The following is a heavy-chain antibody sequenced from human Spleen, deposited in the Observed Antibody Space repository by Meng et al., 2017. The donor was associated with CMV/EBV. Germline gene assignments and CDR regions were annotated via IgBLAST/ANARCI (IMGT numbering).Heavy chain of an antibody. CDR3: AAYYDFWSGYWA. J-gene: IGHJ5*02. Sequence: LRLSCTVSGGSISSGGYYWSWIRQHPGKGLEWIGYIYYSGSTYYNPSLKSRVTISVDTSKNQFSLKLSSVTAADTAVYYCAAYYDFWSGYWAWGQGTLVTVSS. V-gene: IGHV4-31*03. D-gene: IGHD3-3*01. CDR2: IYYSGST. CDR1: GGSISSGGYY.